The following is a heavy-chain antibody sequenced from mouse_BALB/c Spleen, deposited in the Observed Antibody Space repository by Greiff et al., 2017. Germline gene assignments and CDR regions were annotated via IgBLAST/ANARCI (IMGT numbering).Heavy chain of an antibody. CDR1: GYTFTSYW. J-gene: IGHJ3*01. CDR2: IDPSDSYT. D-gene: IGHD2-2*01. Sequence: QVQLQQPGAELVKPGASVKMSCKASGYTFTSYWMHWVKQRPGQGLEWIGVIDPSDSYTSYNQKFKGKATLTVDTSSSTAYMQLSSLTSEDSAVYYCARSSYGYDSWFAYWGQGTLVTVSA. V-gene: IGHV1-59*01. CDR3: ARSSYGYDSWFAY.